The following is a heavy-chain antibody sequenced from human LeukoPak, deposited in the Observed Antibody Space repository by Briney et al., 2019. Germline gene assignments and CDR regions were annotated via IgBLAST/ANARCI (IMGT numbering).Heavy chain of an antibody. CDR3: TTPEPYSSGWLV. CDR2: ISYDGSNK. J-gene: IGHJ4*02. D-gene: IGHD6-19*01. V-gene: IGHV3-30*03. CDR1: GFTLSSYD. Sequence: GGSLRLSCAASGFTLSSYDMHWVRQAPGKGLEWVAVISYDGSNKYYADSVKGRFTISRDNSKNTLFLQMNSLKTEDTAVYYCTTPEPYSSGWLVWGQGTLVTVSS.